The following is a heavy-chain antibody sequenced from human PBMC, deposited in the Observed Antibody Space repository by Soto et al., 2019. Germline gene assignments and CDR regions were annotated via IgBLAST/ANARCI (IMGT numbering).Heavy chain of an antibody. CDR3: ATANWSHHYFDP. CDR1: GGSFSGYY. CDR2: INHSGGT. Sequence: PSETLSLTCAVYGGSFSGYYWSWLRQPPGKGLEWIGEINHSGGTNYNPSLKSRVTISVDTSKNQFSLKVTSVTAADTAVYYCATANWSHHYFDPWGQGTLVTVSS. D-gene: IGHD1-1*01. J-gene: IGHJ5*02. V-gene: IGHV4-34*01.